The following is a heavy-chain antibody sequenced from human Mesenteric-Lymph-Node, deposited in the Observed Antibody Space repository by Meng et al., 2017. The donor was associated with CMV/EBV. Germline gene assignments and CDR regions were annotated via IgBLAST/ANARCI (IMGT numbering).Heavy chain of an antibody. CDR1: GYTFTSYY. CDR2: MNPYGGST. D-gene: IGHD7-27*01. J-gene: IGHJ4*02. Sequence: ASVKVSCKASGYTFTSYYMNWVRQAPGQGLEWMGIMNPYGGSTSYAQKFQGRITMTRDTSTSTVYMELSSLTSEDTAVYYCARDGAKAGDYYCDYWGQGTLVTVSS. CDR3: ARDGAKAGDYYCDY. V-gene: IGHV1-46*01.